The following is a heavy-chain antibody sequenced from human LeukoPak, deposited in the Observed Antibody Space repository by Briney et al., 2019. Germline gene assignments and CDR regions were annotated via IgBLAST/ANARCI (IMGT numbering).Heavy chain of an antibody. Sequence: GGSLRLSCAASGYTFSDHYIDWVRQAPGKGLEWVGHTRNKANNYATEYAASVKGRFTISRDDSRNSVYLQMNSLKTEDTAVYYCTRCRSGTSDWGQGTLVTVSS. J-gene: IGHJ4*02. CDR1: GYTFSDHY. CDR2: TRNKANNYAT. V-gene: IGHV3-72*01. CDR3: TRCRSGTSD. D-gene: IGHD4-23*01.